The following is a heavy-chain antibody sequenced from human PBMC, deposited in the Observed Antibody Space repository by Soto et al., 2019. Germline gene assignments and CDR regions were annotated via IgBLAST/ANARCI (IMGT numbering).Heavy chain of an antibody. J-gene: IGHJ4*02. CDR2: IYYSGST. CDR3: ARAYGGYADY. CDR1: GGSISSYY. Sequence: QVQLQESGPGLVKPSETLSLTCTVSGGSISSYYWSWIRQPPGKGLEWIGYIYYSGSTNYNPSLKSRVTISVDTSKNQFSLKLSSVTAVDTAVYYCARAYGGYADYWGQGALVTVSS. V-gene: IGHV4-59*01. D-gene: IGHD5-12*01.